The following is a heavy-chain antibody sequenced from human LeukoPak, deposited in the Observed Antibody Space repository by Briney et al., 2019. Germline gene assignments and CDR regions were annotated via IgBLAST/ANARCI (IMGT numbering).Heavy chain of an antibody. CDR1: GGTFSSYA. CDR3: ARDGKSLWFGESYYGMDV. CDR2: IIPIFGTA. J-gene: IGHJ6*04. V-gene: IGHV1-69*13. Sequence: ASVKVSCKASGGTFSSYAISWVRQAPGQGLEWMGGIIPIFGTANYAQKFQGRVTITADESTSTAYMELSSLRSEDTAVYYCARDGKSLWFGESYYGMDVWGKGTTVTVSS. D-gene: IGHD3-10*01.